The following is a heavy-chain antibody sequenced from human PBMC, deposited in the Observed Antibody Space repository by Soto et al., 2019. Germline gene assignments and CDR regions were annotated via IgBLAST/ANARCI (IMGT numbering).Heavy chain of an antibody. D-gene: IGHD5-18*01. Sequence: ASVKVSCKASGYTFTGYYMHWVRQAPGQGLEWMGWINPNSGGTNYAQKYQGWVTITRDTSISTVYMELSRLRSDDTAVYYCARDLGGYSYGHYYYGMDVWGQGTTVTVSS. V-gene: IGHV1-2*04. CDR1: GYTFTGYY. CDR2: INPNSGGT. CDR3: ARDLGGYSYGHYYYGMDV. J-gene: IGHJ6*02.